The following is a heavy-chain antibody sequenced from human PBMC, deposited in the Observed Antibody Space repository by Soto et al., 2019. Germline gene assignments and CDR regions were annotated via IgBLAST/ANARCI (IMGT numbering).Heavy chain of an antibody. V-gene: IGHV1-2*02. CDR2: INPNSGGT. J-gene: IGHJ6*02. D-gene: IGHD6-13*01. Sequence: ASVKVSCKASGYTFTGYYMHWVRQAPGQGLEWMGWINPNSGGTNYAQKFQGRVTMTRDTSISTAYMELSRLRSDDTAVYYCATEQQLVPGTSYYGMDVWGQGTTVTVPS. CDR3: ATEQQLVPGTSYYGMDV. CDR1: GYTFTGYY.